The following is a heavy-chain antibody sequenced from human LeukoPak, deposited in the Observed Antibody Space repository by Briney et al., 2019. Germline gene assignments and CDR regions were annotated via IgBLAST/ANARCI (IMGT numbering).Heavy chain of an antibody. J-gene: IGHJ3*02. CDR2: ISGSGGST. Sequence: PGGSLRLSCAASGFTFSSYAMSWVRQAPGKALECVSAISGSGGSTYYADSVKGRFTISRVNSKNTLYLQMNSLRAEDTAVYYCAKIPFCGGDCYYFDSFDIWGQGTMVTVSS. D-gene: IGHD2-21*02. V-gene: IGHV3-23*01. CDR3: AKIPFCGGDCYYFDSFDI. CDR1: GFTFSSYA.